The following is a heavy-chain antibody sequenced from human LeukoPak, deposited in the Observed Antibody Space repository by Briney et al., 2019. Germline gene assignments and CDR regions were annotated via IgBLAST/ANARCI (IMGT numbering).Heavy chain of an antibody. CDR3: AREAYTAMAHAFDY. J-gene: IGHJ4*02. D-gene: IGHD5-18*01. CDR1: GGSISSYY. Sequence: SEPLSLTCTVSGGSISSYYWSWIRQPPGKGLEWIGYFYYSGSTNYNPSLKSRVTISVDTSKNQFSLKLSSVTAADAAVYYCAREAYTAMAHAFDYWGQGTLVTVSS. CDR2: FYYSGST. V-gene: IGHV4-59*01.